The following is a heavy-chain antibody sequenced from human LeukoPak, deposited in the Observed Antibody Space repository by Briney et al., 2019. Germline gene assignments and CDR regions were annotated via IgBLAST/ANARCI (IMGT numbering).Heavy chain of an antibody. V-gene: IGHV1-2*02. D-gene: IGHD4-17*01. CDR1: GYTFTAYY. Sequence: ASVKVSCKASGYTFTAYYIHWVRQAPGQGLEWMGWINPNSGGTNYAQKFQGRVTMTRDTSISTAYMELSRLRSDDTAVYYCARKYGDYEEDYFDYWGQGTLVTVSS. CDR3: ARKYGDYEEDYFDY. CDR2: INPNSGGT. J-gene: IGHJ4*02.